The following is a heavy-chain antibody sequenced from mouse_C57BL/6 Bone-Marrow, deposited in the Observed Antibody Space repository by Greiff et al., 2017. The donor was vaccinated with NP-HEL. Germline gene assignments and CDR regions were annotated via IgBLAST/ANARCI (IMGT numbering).Heavy chain of an antibody. CDR2: ISSGGSYT. CDR1: GFTFSSYG. V-gene: IGHV5-6*02. D-gene: IGHD2-4*01. Sequence: EVKVEESGGDLVKPGGSLKLSCAASGFTFSSYGMSWVRQTPDKRLAWVATISSGGSYTYYPASVKGRFTISRDNAKNTLYLQMSSLKSEDTAMYYCAKRPMITKDYAMDYWGQGTSVTVSS. J-gene: IGHJ4*01. CDR3: AKRPMITKDYAMDY.